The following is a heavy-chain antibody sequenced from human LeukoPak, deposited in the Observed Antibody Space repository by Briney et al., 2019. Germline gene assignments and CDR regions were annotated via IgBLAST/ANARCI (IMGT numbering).Heavy chain of an antibody. CDR3: TTYRSGHY. Sequence: GGSLRLSCAASGFTFSDSDIHWVRQASGKGLEWVGRITTKRSNYATAYTASVKGRFTISRHDSESTAYLQMNSLKTEDTALYYCTTYRSGHYWGQGTLVTVSS. CDR1: GFTFSDSD. CDR2: ITTKRSNYAT. D-gene: IGHD6-19*01. V-gene: IGHV3-73*01. J-gene: IGHJ4*02.